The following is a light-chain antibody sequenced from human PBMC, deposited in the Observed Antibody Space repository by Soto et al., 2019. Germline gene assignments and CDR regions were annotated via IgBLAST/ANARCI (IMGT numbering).Light chain of an antibody. CDR1: GSDIGAYNY. Sequence: QSSLTQPASVSGSPGQSITISCTGSGSDIGAYNYVSWYQQHPGKAPKLTIYEASKRPSGISSRFSGSKSGNTASLTISGLQAEDEADYYCSSWARSLYVFGSGTKVTAL. J-gene: IGLJ1*01. CDR2: EAS. CDR3: SSWARSLYV. V-gene: IGLV2-14*01.